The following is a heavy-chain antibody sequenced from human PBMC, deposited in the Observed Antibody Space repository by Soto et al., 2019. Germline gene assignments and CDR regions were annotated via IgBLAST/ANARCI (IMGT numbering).Heavy chain of an antibody. CDR3: AKTLPKSGSAPYYFTLDV. CDR1: GFTFSNYA. V-gene: IGHV3-23*01. Sequence: LRLSCAAFGFTFSNYALSWVRQAPEKGLEWVSAISDRGTNTYYADSVKGRFTISRDDSQNTVFLQMNSLRAEDTAIYYCAKTLPKSGSAPYYFTLDVWGQGTTVTVSS. J-gene: IGHJ6*02. CDR2: ISDRGTNT.